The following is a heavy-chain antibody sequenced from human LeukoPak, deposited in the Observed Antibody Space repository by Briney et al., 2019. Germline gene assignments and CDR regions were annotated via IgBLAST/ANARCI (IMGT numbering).Heavy chain of an antibody. V-gene: IGHV1-2*02. CDR3: ARDGEYGTGSYYRGCFDY. CDR1: GYSFTAFY. J-gene: IGHJ4*02. Sequence: ASVKVSCKASGYSFTAFYIHWVRQAPGQGLEWMGWIHPRSGETNYAYKFRGRVTLTRDTSISTTYMDLGSLGSDDTAVYYCARDGEYGTGSYYRGCFDYWGQGTLVTVSS. D-gene: IGHD3-10*01. CDR2: IHPRSGET.